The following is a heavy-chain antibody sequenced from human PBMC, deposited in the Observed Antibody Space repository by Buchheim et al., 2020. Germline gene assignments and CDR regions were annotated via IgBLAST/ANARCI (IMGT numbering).Heavy chain of an antibody. CDR3: ARDGPETTGYYYYYGMDV. CDR1: GFTFSSYW. V-gene: IGHV3-7*01. Sequence: EVQLVESGGGLVQPGGSLRLSCAASGFTFSSYWMSWVRQAPGKGLEWVANIKQDGSEKYYVDSVKGRFTIPRDNAKNSLYLQRNSLRAEDTAVYYWARDGPETTGYYYYYGMDVWGQGTT. J-gene: IGHJ6*02. D-gene: IGHD1-14*01. CDR2: IKQDGSEK.